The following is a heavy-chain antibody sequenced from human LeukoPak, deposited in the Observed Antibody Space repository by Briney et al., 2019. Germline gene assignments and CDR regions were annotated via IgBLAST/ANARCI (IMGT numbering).Heavy chain of an antibody. J-gene: IGHJ4*02. Sequence: GGSLRLSCAASGLTFSIYWMTWVRQAPGKGLEWVANIRQDGSEKYYVDSVKGRFTISRDNAKNSLYLQMNSLRAEDTAVYYCARDQISSGSYSGFDYWGQGTLVTVSS. D-gene: IGHD1-26*01. CDR1: GLTFSIYW. CDR2: IRQDGSEK. CDR3: ARDQISSGSYSGFDY. V-gene: IGHV3-7*01.